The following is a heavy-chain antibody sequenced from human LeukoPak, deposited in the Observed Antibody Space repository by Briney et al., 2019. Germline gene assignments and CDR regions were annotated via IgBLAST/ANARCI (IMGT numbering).Heavy chain of an antibody. CDR3: AREAELRYFDWLPLDY. CDR2: IYHSGST. Sequence: SETLSLTCAVSGGSISSSNWWSWVRPPPGKGLEWIGEIYHSGSTNYNPSLKSRVTISVDKSKNQFSLKLSSVTAADTAVYYCAREAELRYFDWLPLDYWGQGTLVTVSS. CDR1: GGSISSSNW. V-gene: IGHV4-4*02. D-gene: IGHD3-9*01. J-gene: IGHJ4*02.